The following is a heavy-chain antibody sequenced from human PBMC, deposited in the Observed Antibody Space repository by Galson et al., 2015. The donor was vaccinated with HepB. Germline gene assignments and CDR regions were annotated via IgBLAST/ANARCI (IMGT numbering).Heavy chain of an antibody. CDR2: IIPIFGTA. Sequence: SVKVSCKASGGTFSSYAISWVRQAPGQGLEWMGGIIPIFGTANYAQKFQGRVTITADESTSTAYMELSSLRSEDTAVYYCASYLDNYYDSSGYSYFDYWGQGTLVTVSS. J-gene: IGHJ4*02. CDR1: GGTFSSYA. V-gene: IGHV1-69*13. D-gene: IGHD3-22*01. CDR3: ASYLDNYYDSSGYSYFDY.